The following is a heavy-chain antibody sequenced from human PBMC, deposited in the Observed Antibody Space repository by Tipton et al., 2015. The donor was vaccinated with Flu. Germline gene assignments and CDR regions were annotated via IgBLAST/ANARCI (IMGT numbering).Heavy chain of an antibody. D-gene: IGHD4-11*01. CDR1: GGSISSDYH. CDR2: VSRSGST. CDR3: ARRDYTNYVSDPKSWFDP. V-gene: IGHV4-38-2*02. Sequence: LRLSCTVSGGSISSDYHWGWIRQFPGKGLEWIGTVSRSGSTIYSPSLKSRVTISIDRSKNQFSLNLKSVTAADMAVYYCARRDYTNYVSDPKSWFDPWGQGTLVAVSS. J-gene: IGHJ5*02.